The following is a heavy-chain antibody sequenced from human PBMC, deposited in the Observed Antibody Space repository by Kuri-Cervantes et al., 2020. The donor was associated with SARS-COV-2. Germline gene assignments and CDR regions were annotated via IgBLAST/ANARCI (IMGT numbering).Heavy chain of an antibody. J-gene: IGHJ4*02. CDR3: ARVASVLRYFDWLFPSGYFDY. Sequence: ASVKVSCKASGYTFTGYYMHWVRQAPGQGLEWMGWINPNSGGTNYAQKLQGRVTMTTDTSTSTAYMELRSLRSDDTAVYYCARVASVLRYFDWLFPSGYFDYWGQGTLVTVSS. D-gene: IGHD3-9*01. CDR1: GYTFTGYY. CDR2: INPNSGGT. V-gene: IGHV1-2*02.